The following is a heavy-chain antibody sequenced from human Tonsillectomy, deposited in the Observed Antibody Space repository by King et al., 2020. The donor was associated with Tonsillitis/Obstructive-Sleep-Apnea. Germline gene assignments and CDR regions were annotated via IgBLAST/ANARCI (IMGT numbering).Heavy chain of an antibody. CDR2: ISNTGST. CDR1: GGSISSYY. J-gene: IGHJ6*03. CDR3: ARRYYYYMDV. V-gene: IGHV4-59*08. Sequence: QLQESGPGLVKPSETLSLTCTVSGGSISSYYWSWIRQSPGKGLEWIGYISNTGSTRYSPSLKSRVTISVDTPKNQFSLRLSSVTAADTAVYYFARRYYYYMDVWGKGTTITVSS.